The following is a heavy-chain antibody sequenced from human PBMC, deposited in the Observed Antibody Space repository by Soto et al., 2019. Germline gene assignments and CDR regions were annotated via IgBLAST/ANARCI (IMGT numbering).Heavy chain of an antibody. D-gene: IGHD3-22*01. CDR3: ARFNYYDCSGYYFTPDY. CDR2: ISAYNGNT. J-gene: IGHJ4*02. CDR1: GYTFTSYG. Sequence: GASVKVSCKASGYTFTSYGISWVRQAPGQGLEWMGWISAYNGNTNYAQKLQGRVTMTTDTSTSTAYMELRSLRSDDTAVYYCARFNYYDCSGYYFTPDYWGQGTLVTVSS. V-gene: IGHV1-18*01.